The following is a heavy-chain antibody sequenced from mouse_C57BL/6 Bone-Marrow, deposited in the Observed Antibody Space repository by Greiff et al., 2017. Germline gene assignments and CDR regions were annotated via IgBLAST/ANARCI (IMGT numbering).Heavy chain of an antibody. Sequence: VQLQQSGAELVRPGSSVKLSCKASGYTFTSYWMHWVKQRPIQGLEWIGNIDPSDSETHYNQKFKDKATLTVDKSSSTAYMQLSSLTSEDSAVYYCASGTTVVAPFAYWGQGTLVTVSA. CDR3: ASGTTVVAPFAY. CDR2: IDPSDSET. V-gene: IGHV1-52*01. J-gene: IGHJ3*01. CDR1: GYTFTSYW. D-gene: IGHD1-1*01.